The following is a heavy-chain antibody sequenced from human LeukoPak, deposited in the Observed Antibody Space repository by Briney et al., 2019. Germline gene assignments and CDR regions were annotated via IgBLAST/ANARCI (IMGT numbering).Heavy chain of an antibody. D-gene: IGHD3-10*01. J-gene: IGHJ4*02. CDR2: INPSGGST. V-gene: IGHV1-46*01. Sequence: ASVKVSCKASGYTFTSYYMHWVRQAPGQGLEWMGIINPSGGSTSYAQKFQGRVTMTRDTSTSTVYMELSSLRSEDTAVYYCARVKLTMVRGVTPLDYWGQGTLVTVSS. CDR1: GYTFTSYY. CDR3: ARVKLTMVRGVTPLDY.